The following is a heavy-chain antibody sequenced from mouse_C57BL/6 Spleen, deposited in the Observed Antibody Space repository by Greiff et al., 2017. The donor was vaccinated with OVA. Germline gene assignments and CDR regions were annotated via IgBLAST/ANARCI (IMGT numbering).Heavy chain of an antibody. D-gene: IGHD1-2*01. CDR2: INYDGSST. CDR1: GFTFSDYY. CDR3: ARDLYYGHFDY. V-gene: IGHV5-16*01. J-gene: IGHJ2*01. Sequence: EVHLVESEGGLVQPGSSMKLSCTASGFTFSDYYMAWVRQVPEKGLEWVANINYDGSSTYYLDSSKSRFIISRDNAKNILYLQMSSLKSEDTATYYCARDLYYGHFDYWGQGTTLTVSS.